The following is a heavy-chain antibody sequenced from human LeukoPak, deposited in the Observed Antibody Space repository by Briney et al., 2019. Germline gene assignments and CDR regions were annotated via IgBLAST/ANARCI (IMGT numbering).Heavy chain of an antibody. D-gene: IGHD5-18*01. J-gene: IGHJ4*02. CDR1: GFTFSNYW. CDR3: ARDRWGYSYGGD. V-gene: IGHV3-7*01. Sequence: PGGSLRLSCVVSGFTFSNYWMTWVRQAPGKGLEWVANIQQDGSEKYYVDSVKGRFTISRDNTKNSLYLQMNNLRAEDTAVYYCARDRWGYSYGGDWGQGTLVTVSS. CDR2: IQQDGSEK.